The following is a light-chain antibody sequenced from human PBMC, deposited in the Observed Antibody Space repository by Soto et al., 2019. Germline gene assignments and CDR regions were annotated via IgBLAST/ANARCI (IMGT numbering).Light chain of an antibody. CDR3: QHYADLPLT. V-gene: IGKV1-33*01. J-gene: IGKJ4*01. Sequence: DIQMTQSPSSLSASVGDRVTITCQASQDISNSVNWYQQKPGKAPKLLIFDASTVETGVPSRFSGGGSGTYFTFTINSLQPEEIAAYYCQHYADLPLTFGGGTKVEIK. CDR1: QDISNS. CDR2: DAS.